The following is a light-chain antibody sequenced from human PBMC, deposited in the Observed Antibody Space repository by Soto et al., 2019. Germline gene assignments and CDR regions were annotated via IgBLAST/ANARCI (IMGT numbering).Light chain of an antibody. CDR3: LQHFDYSWT. J-gene: IGKJ1*01. CDR1: QDIRTY. Sequence: EIQMTQSPSSLSASFGDRGTITCRASQDIRTYLGWYQQKPGKAPKRLIYAASSLQSGVPSRFSGSGSGTEFTLTISSLQPEDFATYYCLQHFDYSWTFGQGTKVDIK. CDR2: AAS. V-gene: IGKV1-17*01.